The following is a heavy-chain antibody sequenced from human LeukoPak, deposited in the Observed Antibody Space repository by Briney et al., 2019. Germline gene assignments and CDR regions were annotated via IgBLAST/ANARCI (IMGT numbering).Heavy chain of an antibody. J-gene: IGHJ5*01. D-gene: IGHD3-22*01. CDR1: GFTFDDYA. CDR3: AKGGSGYYYGNNWFDP. CDR2: ISWSSGSI. V-gene: IGHV3-9*01. Sequence: GRSLRLSCAASGFTFDDYAMHWVRQAPGKGLEWVSGISWSSGSIGYADSVKGRFTISRDNAKNSLYLQMNSLRAEDTALYYCAKGGSGYYYGNNWFDPWGQGTLVTVSS.